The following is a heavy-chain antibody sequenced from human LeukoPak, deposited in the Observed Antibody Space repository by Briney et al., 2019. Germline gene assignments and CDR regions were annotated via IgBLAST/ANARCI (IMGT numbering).Heavy chain of an antibody. V-gene: IGHV3-53*01. CDR2: VYGDGRT. CDR1: GFSATNNT. Sequence: GGTPRLSSAASGFSATNNTTGAVRHAPGKRLERVSVVYGDGRTYYADSVQGRFSMSRDNSRGTLFLQIHSLRAEETSLYYCAISRGVGSWYYFDYWGQGTLV. D-gene: IGHD6-13*01. J-gene: IGHJ4*02. CDR3: AISRGVGSWYYFDY.